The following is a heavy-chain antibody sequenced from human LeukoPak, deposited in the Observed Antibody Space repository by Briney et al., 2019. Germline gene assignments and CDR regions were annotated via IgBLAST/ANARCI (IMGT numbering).Heavy chain of an antibody. CDR3: AKDSYSKGDY. V-gene: IGHV3-7*01. Sequence: GGSLRLSCAASGFTFSSYAMSWVRQAPGKGLEWGANIKLDGSVINYVDSVKGRFTISRDNAKNSLYLQMTNLRVEDTALYYCAKDSYSKGDYWGQGTLVTVSS. CDR1: GFTFSSYA. D-gene: IGHD6-13*01. J-gene: IGHJ4*02. CDR2: IKLDGSVI.